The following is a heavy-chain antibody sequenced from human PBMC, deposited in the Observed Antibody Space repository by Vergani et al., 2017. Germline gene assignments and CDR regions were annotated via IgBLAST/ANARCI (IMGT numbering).Heavy chain of an antibody. J-gene: IGHJ4*02. CDR1: GDSIISRSYY. Sequence: QMQLQESGPGLVKASETLSLTCTVSGDSIISRSYYWGWIRQPPGKGLKWIGSIYNSGNGDSSSSLKSRVTISADTSKNQFSLRLTSVTAADTAVYYCARQTRSYYYDSSGYWFDYWGQGTLVTFSS. CDR2: IYNSGNG. V-gene: IGHV4-39*01. CDR3: ARQTRSYYYDSSGYWFDY. D-gene: IGHD3-22*01.